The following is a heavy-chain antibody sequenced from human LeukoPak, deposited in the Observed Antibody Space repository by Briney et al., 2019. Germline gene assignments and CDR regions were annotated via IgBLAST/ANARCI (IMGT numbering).Heavy chain of an antibody. V-gene: IGHV3-30*02. Sequence: GGSLRLSCAASGFTFSSYAMHWVRQAPGKGLEWVAVIRSDGSKKHYADSVNGRFTISRDNSKNTLYLQMNSLRADDTAVYYCAKDDENYGSDYWGQGTLVTVSS. D-gene: IGHD1-7*01. J-gene: IGHJ4*02. CDR1: GFTFSSYA. CDR3: AKDDENYGSDY. CDR2: IRSDGSKK.